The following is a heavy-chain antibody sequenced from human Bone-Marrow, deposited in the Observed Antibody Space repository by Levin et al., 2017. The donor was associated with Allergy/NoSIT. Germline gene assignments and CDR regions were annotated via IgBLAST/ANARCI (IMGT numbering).Heavy chain of an antibody. V-gene: IGHV4-61*03. CDR1: GGSVNSGEYF. Sequence: RSSETLSLTCSVSGGSVNSGEYFWSWIRQPPGKGLEWIGYIYYSGSINYNPSLMSRVTMSADTSKNHFSLELSSVTAADTAVYYCARAEAAGLQNVWGPGTMVTVSS. CDR3: ARAEAAGLQNV. D-gene: IGHD6-13*01. CDR2: IYYSGSI. J-gene: IGHJ6*02.